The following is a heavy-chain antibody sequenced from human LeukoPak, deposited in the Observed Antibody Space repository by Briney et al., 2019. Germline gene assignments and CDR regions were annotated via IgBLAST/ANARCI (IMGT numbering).Heavy chain of an antibody. CDR2: IYHSGST. D-gene: IGHD3-22*01. CDR3: AREGVVTTYYYYYMDV. V-gene: IGHV4-4*02. Sequence: PSGTLSLTCAVSGGSISSSNWWSWVRQPPGKGLEWIGEIYHSGSTNYNPSLKSRVTISVDKSKNQFSLKLSSVTAADTAVYYCAREGVVTTYYYYYMDVWGKGTTVTVSS. J-gene: IGHJ6*03. CDR1: GGSISSSNW.